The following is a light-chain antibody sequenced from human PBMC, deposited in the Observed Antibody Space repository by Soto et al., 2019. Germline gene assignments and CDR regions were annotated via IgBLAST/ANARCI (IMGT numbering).Light chain of an antibody. Sequence: IRLTQSPSSLSSSLGDIVTITFRASQGINTFLAWYQQKAGKAPKLLIYAASTLQSGVPSRFSGSGSGTDFTLTISSLQPEDVATYYCQKYNSALSFGQGTKVDIK. V-gene: IGKV1-9*01. CDR3: QKYNSALS. CDR1: QGINTF. J-gene: IGKJ1*01. CDR2: AAS.